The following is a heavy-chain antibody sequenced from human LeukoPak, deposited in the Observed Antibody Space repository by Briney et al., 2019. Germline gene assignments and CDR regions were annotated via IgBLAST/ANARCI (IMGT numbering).Heavy chain of an antibody. CDR1: GFTLSSYE. J-gene: IGHJ4*02. Sequence: GGSLRLSCAASGFTLSSYEMKWVRQAPGEGMGWVSYISSSGSTIYYADSVKGRFTISRDNAKNSLYLQMNSLRAEDTAVYYCARDSYGDYYFDYWGQGTLVTVSS. CDR2: ISSSGSTI. V-gene: IGHV3-48*03. CDR3: ARDSYGDYYFDY. D-gene: IGHD4-17*01.